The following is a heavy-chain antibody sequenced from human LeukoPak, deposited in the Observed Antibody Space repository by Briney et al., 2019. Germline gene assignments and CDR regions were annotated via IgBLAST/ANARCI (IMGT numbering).Heavy chain of an antibody. CDR3: ARSGARYYFDY. CDR1: GFTVSSNY. V-gene: IGHV3-66*01. D-gene: IGHD3-3*01. CDR2: IYSGGST. J-gene: IGHJ4*02. Sequence: GRSLRLSCAASGFTVSSNYMSWVRQAPGKGLEWVSVIYSGGSTYYADSVKGRFTISRDDSKNTLYLQMNSLRAEDTAVYYCARSGARYYFDYWGQGTLVTVSS.